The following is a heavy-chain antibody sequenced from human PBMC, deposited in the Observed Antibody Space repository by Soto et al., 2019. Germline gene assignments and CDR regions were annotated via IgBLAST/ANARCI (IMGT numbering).Heavy chain of an antibody. J-gene: IGHJ4*02. CDR3: ARGEHDNYPGY. V-gene: IGHV4-30-4*01. CDR1: GGSISSGDYY. CDR2: IYYSGST. Sequence: NPSETLSLTCTVSGGSISSGDYYWSWIRQPPGKGLEWIGYIYYSGSTYYNPSLKSRVTISVDTSKNQFSLKLSSVTAADTAVYYCARGEHDNYPGYWGQGTLVTVSS. D-gene: IGHD4-4*01.